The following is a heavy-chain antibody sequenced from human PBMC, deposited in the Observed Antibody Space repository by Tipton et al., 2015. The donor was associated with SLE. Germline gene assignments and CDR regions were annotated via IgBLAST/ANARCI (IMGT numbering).Heavy chain of an antibody. CDR1: GGSFSGYY. D-gene: IGHD3-10*01. J-gene: IGHJ5*02. CDR3: ARRNPGDWFDP. CDR2: IYYSGST. V-gene: IGHV4-59*01. Sequence: TLSLTCAVYGGSFSGYYWSWIRQPPGKGLEWIGYIYYSGSTNYNPSPKSRVTISVDTSKNQFSLKLSSVTAADTAVYYCARRNPGDWFDPWGQGTLVTVSS.